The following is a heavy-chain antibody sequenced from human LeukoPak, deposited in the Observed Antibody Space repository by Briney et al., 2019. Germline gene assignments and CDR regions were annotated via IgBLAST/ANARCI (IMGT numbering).Heavy chain of an antibody. J-gene: IGHJ4*02. CDR3: ARSGNRNYGY. CDR1: GFTFSTSW. CDR2: MKPDGSEK. Sequence: GGSLRLPCAASGFTFSTSWMSWVRQAPGKGLEWVANMKPDGSEKYYVDSVRGRFTISRDNAKNTLYLQMNSLRPEDTALYYCARSGNRNYGYWGQGTLVTVSS. V-gene: IGHV3-7*01. D-gene: IGHD1-7*01.